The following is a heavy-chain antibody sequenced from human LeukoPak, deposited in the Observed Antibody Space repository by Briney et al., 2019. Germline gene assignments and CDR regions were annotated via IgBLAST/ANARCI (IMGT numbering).Heavy chain of an antibody. D-gene: IGHD3-22*01. V-gene: IGHV3-9*01. CDR1: GFTLDDYA. CDR2: ISWNSGSI. CDR3: AKDTSRYDSSGYFDY. Sequence: GGSLRLSCAASGFTLDDYAMHWVRQAPGKGLEWVSGISWNSGSIGYADSVKGRFTISRDNAKNSLYLQMNSLRAEDTALYYCAKDTSRYDSSGYFDYWGQGTLVTVSS. J-gene: IGHJ4*02.